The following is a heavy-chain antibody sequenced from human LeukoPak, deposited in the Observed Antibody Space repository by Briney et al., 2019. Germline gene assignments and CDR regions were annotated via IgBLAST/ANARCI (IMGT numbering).Heavy chain of an antibody. CDR3: ARGRGYNAFDI. CDR2: INHSGST. Sequence: SETLSLTCAVYGGSFSGYYWSWIRQPPGKGLEWIGEINHSGSTNYNPSLKSRVTISVDTSKNQFSPKLSSVTAADTAVYYCARGRGYNAFDIWGQGTMVTVSS. D-gene: IGHD5-18*01. CDR1: GGSFSGYY. V-gene: IGHV4-34*01. J-gene: IGHJ3*02.